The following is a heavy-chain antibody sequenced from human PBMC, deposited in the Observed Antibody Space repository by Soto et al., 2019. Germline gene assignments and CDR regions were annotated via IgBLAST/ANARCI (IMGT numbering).Heavy chain of an antibody. CDR1: GGSVSSGSYY. D-gene: IGHD4-17*01. Sequence: SETLSLTCTVSGGSVSSGSYYWSWIRQPPGKGLEWIGYIYYSGSTNYNPSLKSRVTISVDTSKNQFSLKLSSVTAADTAVYYCARRYGPGFDYWGQGTLVTVSS. CDR3: ARRYGPGFDY. CDR2: IYYSGST. V-gene: IGHV4-61*01. J-gene: IGHJ4*02.